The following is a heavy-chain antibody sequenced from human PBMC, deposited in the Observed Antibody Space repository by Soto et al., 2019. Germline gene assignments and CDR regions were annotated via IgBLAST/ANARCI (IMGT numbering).Heavy chain of an antibody. D-gene: IGHD3-3*01. V-gene: IGHV4-59*01. CDR2: IYYSGNT. J-gene: IGHJ5*02. Sequence: SETLSLTCTVSGGSISSNYWSWIRQPPGKGLEWIGYIYYSGNTNYNPSLKSRVTISIDTSRNQFSLKLSSVTAADTAIYYCARGGAPITVFGVVMSWFAPGGQGTLVTVSS. CDR1: GGSISSNY. CDR3: ARGGAPITVFGVVMSWFAP.